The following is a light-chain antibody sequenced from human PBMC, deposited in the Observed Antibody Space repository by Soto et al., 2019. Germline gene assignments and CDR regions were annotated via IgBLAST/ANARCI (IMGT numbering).Light chain of an antibody. V-gene: IGKV1-39*01. CDR3: QQSYKSPHS. J-gene: IGKJ2*01. CDR2: AAS. CDR1: QGVSAY. Sequence: DIPMTKSPSSLYASVGARVTITCRASQGVSAYLLWYQQRQGRAPKLLIYAASNLLSGVPSRFICSESGTNFAHAITVFQPEDFATNYSQQSYKSPHSFGQGTKLETK.